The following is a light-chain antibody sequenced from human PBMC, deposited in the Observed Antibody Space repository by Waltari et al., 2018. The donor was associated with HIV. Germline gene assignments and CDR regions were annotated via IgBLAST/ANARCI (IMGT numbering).Light chain of an antibody. V-gene: IGKV3-15*01. CDR3: QQYNNWPLT. CDR1: QNVSSN. Sequence: ERVITPSPATLSVSPGERVTLSCRASQNVSSNLAWYQQKPGQAPRLLIYDASTRVTAMTGRFSGSGSGTEFTLTISSLQSADFAAYYCQQYNNWPLTFGGGTKVEIK. CDR2: DAS. J-gene: IGKJ4*01.